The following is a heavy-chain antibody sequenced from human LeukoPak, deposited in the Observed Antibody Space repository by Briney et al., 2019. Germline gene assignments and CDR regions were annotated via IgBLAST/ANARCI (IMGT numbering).Heavy chain of an antibody. Sequence: ASVKVSCKASGYTFTSYGISWVRQAPGQGLEWMGWISAYNGNTNYAQKLQGRVTMTTDTSTSTAHMELRSLRSDDTAVYYCARDLGYVSSGYYVSLDYWGQGTLVTVSS. V-gene: IGHV1-18*01. J-gene: IGHJ4*02. CDR3: ARDLGYVSSGYYVSLDY. CDR2: ISAYNGNT. D-gene: IGHD3-22*01. CDR1: GYTFTSYG.